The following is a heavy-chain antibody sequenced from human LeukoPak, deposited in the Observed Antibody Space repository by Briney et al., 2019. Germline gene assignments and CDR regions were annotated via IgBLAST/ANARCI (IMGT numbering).Heavy chain of an antibody. CDR3: ARAEVTTIPNFDY. CDR2: INPNSGAS. J-gene: IGHJ4*02. Sequence: ASVKVSCKASGYTFTGYYMHWARQAPGQGLEWMGWINPNSGASNSAQRFQGRFTLTRDTSISTAYMELSSLRSDDTAVYSCARAEVTTIPNFDYWGQGTLVTVSS. D-gene: IGHD4-11*01. V-gene: IGHV1-2*02. CDR1: GYTFTGYY.